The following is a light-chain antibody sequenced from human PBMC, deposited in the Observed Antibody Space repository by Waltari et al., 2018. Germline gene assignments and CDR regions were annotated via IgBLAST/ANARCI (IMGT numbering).Light chain of an antibody. V-gene: IGLV2-14*01. CDR2: EVS. J-gene: IGLJ1*01. CDR3: SSYTSSGTYV. Sequence: QSALTQPASVSGSPGQSITISCTGTGSDVGGYNYVSWYQHHPGKAPQPMIYEVSNRPAGVSNRFSGSKSGNTASLTISGLQAEDEADYYCSSYTSSGTYVFGTGTKVTVL. CDR1: GSDVGGYNY.